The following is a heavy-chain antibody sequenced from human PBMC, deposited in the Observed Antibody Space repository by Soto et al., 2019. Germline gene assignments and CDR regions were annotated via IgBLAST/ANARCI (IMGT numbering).Heavy chain of an antibody. CDR2: IYYSGST. CDR3: ARQKTYYDFWSGYQTPSNWFDP. CDR1: GGSISSSSYY. Sequence: SETLSLTCTVSGGSISSSSYYWGWIRQPPGKGLEWIGSIYYSGSTYYNPSLKSRVTISVDKSKNQFSLKLSSVTAADTAVYYCARQKTYYDFWSGYQTPSNWFDPWGQGTLVTVSS. J-gene: IGHJ5*02. D-gene: IGHD3-3*01. V-gene: IGHV4-39*01.